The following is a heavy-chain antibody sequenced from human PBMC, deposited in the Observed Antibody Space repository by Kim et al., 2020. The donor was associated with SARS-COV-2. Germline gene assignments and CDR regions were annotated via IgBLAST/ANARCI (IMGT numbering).Heavy chain of an antibody. D-gene: IGHD6-19*01. CDR1: GYTLTELS. Sequence: ASVKVSCKVSGYTLTELSMHWVRQAPGKGLEWMGGFDPEDGETIYAQKFQGRVTMTEDTSTDTAYMELSSLRSEDTAVYYCATDGGIAVAGTGWFDPWGQGTLVTVSS. CDR3: ATDGGIAVAGTGWFDP. CDR2: FDPEDGET. V-gene: IGHV1-24*01. J-gene: IGHJ5*02.